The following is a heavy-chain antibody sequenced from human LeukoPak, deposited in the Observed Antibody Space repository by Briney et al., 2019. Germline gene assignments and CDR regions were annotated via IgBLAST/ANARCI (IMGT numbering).Heavy chain of an antibody. CDR1: GYTFTSYY. CDR2: TNPSGGST. CDR3: ARDPVTIFGVNYYMDV. Sequence: ASVKVSCKASGYTFTSYYMHWVRQAPGQGLEWMGITNPSGGSTSYAQKFQGRVTMTRDTSTSTVYMELSSLRSEDTAVYYCARDPVTIFGVNYYMDVWGKGTTVTVSS. J-gene: IGHJ6*03. V-gene: IGHV1-46*01. D-gene: IGHD3-3*01.